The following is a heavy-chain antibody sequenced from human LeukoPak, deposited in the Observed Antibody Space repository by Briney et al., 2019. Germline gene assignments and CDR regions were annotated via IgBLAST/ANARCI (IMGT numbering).Heavy chain of an antibody. J-gene: IGHJ4*02. CDR3: ARGGGRNTTMVWAFDY. CDR1: GSTFSNYA. CDR2: ISTNGGST. Sequence: PGGSLRLSCAASGSTFSNYAMHWVRQAPGKGLEYVSGISTNGGSTYYADSVKGGFTISRDNSKNTLFLQMGSLRAEDMAVYYCARGGGRNTTMVWAFDYWGQGTLVTVSS. V-gene: IGHV3-64*02. D-gene: IGHD5-18*01.